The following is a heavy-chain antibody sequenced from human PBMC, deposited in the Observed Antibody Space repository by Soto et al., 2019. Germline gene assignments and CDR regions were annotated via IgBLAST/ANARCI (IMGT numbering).Heavy chain of an antibody. D-gene: IGHD3-3*01. V-gene: IGHV4-34*01. CDR3: ARCPQRIGIFGVAGSDYYLDL. Sequence: LSPTCAVYGGSLSGYYWNWIRQSPGKGLEWIGEINHSGRTNYNPSLKSRVTISGDTSKNQFSLKLNSVTAADTAVYYCARCPQRIGIFGVAGSDYYLDLCGRGTLVTVAS. CDR2: INHSGRT. J-gene: IGHJ2*01. CDR1: GGSLSGYY.